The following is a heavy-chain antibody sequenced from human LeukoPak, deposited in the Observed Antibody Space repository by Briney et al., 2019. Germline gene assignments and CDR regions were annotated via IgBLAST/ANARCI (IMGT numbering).Heavy chain of an antibody. CDR3: ARVGRGYSFKVYYFDY. CDR1: GFTFSGYA. CDR2: IPYDGSNK. Sequence: PGGSLRLSCAASGFTFSGYAIHWVRQAPGKGLEWVAVIPYDGSNKFYADSVKGRFTISRDNSNNTLYLQMNSLRAEDTAIYYCARVGRGYSFKVYYFDYWGQGTLVTVSS. V-gene: IGHV3-30*04. D-gene: IGHD5-18*01. J-gene: IGHJ4*02.